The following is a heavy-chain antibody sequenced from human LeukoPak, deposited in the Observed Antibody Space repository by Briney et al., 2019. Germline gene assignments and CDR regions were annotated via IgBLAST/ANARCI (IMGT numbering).Heavy chain of an antibody. CDR3: AKGTSPFQYYYMDV. CDR1: GFTFSDYY. J-gene: IGHJ6*03. CDR2: ITNSDNSM. D-gene: IGHD1-1*01. Sequence: GGSLRLSCAASGFTFSDYYMTWIRQAPGKGLEWVSYITNSDNSMYYADSVKGRFAISRDNSKNTMVLQMNSLRAEDTAVYYCAKGTSPFQYYYMDVWGKGTTVTVSS. V-gene: IGHV3-11*01.